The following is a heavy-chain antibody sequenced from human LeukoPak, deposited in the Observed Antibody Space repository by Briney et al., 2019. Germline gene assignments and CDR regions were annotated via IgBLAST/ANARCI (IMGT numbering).Heavy chain of an antibody. Sequence: GGSLRLSCAGSGFTFSSYAMNWVRQAPGKGLEWVANIKQDGSEKYYVDSVKGRFTISRDNAKNSVFLQMNSLRSEDTAVYYCARDHQAGYYAPVDYWGQGTLVT. CDR3: ARDHQAGYYAPVDY. CDR2: IKQDGSEK. J-gene: IGHJ4*02. V-gene: IGHV3-7*04. D-gene: IGHD3-22*01. CDR1: GFTFSSYA.